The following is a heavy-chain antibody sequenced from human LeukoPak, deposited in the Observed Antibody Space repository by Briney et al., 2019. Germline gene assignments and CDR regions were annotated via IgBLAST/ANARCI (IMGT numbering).Heavy chain of an antibody. CDR3: ARSSLYFDWLFDY. D-gene: IGHD3-9*01. Sequence: PSETLSLTCTVSGGSISSYYWSWIRQPPGKGLEWIGYIYYSGSTNYNPSLKSRVTISVDTSKNQFSLKLSSVIAADTAVYYCARSSLYFDWLFDYWGQGTLVTVSS. CDR2: IYYSGST. V-gene: IGHV4-59*01. J-gene: IGHJ4*02. CDR1: GGSISSYY.